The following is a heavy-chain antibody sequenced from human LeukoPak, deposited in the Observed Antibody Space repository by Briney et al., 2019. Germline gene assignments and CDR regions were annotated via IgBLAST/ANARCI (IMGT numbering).Heavy chain of an antibody. Sequence: ASVKVSCKASGYTFTSYYMHWVRQAPGQGLEWMGIINSSGGSTSYAQKLQGRVTMTRDTSTSTVYMELSSLRSEDTAVYYCARVKHDSSGRYIPYLFDPWGQGTLVTVSS. D-gene: IGHD3-22*01. CDR2: INSSGGST. J-gene: IGHJ5*02. CDR1: GYTFTSYY. CDR3: ARVKHDSSGRYIPYLFDP. V-gene: IGHV1-46*01.